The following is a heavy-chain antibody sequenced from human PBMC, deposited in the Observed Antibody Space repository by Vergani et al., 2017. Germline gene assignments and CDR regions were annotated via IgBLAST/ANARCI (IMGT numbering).Heavy chain of an antibody. D-gene: IGHD3-16*01. V-gene: IGHV1-69*02. J-gene: IGHJ4*02. CDR2: IIPIVGIA. CDR3: EVDWGSNFDY. CDR1: GGTFSSYT. Sequence: QVQLVQSGAEVKKPGSSVKVSCKASGGTFSSYTISWVRQAPGQGLEWMGRIIPIVGIANYAQKFQGRVTITADKSTSTAYMELSSLRSEDTAVYYCEVDWGSNFDYWGQGTLVTVSS.